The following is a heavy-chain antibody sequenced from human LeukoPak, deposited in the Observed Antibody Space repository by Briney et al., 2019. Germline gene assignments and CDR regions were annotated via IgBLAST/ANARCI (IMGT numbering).Heavy chain of an antibody. CDR1: GGSISSYY. CDR2: IYTSGST. CDR3: ARYAADGRTLEF. Sequence: SETLSLTCTVSGGSISSYYWNWIRQPAGKGLEWIGRIYTSGSTNYNPSLKTRVTFSLETSKMQFSLKLNSVTAADTAVYYCARYAADGRTLEFWGQGTLVTVSS. D-gene: IGHD6-13*01. J-gene: IGHJ4*02. V-gene: IGHV4-4*07.